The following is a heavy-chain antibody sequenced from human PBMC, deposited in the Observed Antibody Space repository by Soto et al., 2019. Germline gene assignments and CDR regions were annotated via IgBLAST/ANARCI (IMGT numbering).Heavy chain of an antibody. CDR2: ISSSGSTI. J-gene: IGHJ4*02. V-gene: IGHV3-11*01. Sequence: PGGSLRLSCAASGFTFSDYYMSWIRQAPGKGLEWVSYISSSGSTIYYADSVKGRFTISRDNAKNSLYLQMNSLRAEDTAVYYCARDGGPYDSSGYYRYYFDYWGQGTLVTVSS. CDR1: GFTFSDYY. D-gene: IGHD3-22*01. CDR3: ARDGGPYDSSGYYRYYFDY.